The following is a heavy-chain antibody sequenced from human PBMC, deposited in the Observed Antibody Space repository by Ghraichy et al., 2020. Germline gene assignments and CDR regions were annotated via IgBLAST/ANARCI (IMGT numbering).Heavy chain of an antibody. CDR1: GFTVSSNY. Sequence: GGSLRLSCAASGFTVSSNYMSWVRQAPGKGLEWVSVIYSGGSTYYADSVKGRFTISRDNSKNTLYLQMNSLRAEDTAVYYCARFTPGIAAAGWDYYGMDVWGQGTTVTVSS. D-gene: IGHD6-13*01. CDR3: ARFTPGIAAAGWDYYGMDV. CDR2: IYSGGST. V-gene: IGHV3-53*01. J-gene: IGHJ6*02.